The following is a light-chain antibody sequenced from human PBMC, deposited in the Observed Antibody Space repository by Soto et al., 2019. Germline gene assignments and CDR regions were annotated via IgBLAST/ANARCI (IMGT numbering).Light chain of an antibody. Sequence: DIQMTQSPSSLSASVGDRVTISCRASQHINFFLNWYQQKPGQAPNILIFAASTLQTGVPSRFRGRASGTDFTLTIDNVQPEDSGTYYCQQSFTAPRYTFGQETQLEIK. CDR2: AAS. J-gene: IGKJ2*01. V-gene: IGKV1-39*01. CDR3: QQSFTAPRYT. CDR1: QHINFF.